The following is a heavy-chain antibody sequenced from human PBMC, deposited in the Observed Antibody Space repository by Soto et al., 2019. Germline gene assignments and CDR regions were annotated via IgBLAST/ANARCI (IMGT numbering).Heavy chain of an antibody. Sequence: QVQLQESGPGLVKPSGPLSLTCDLSGVSFSSHDWWTWVRQPPGKGLEWIGESHQSGNTNYNSYLESQGTISVDKSKNHFTLKFTSVTVADTAAYYCATRDSSRFYLGQGTLVTVSS. V-gene: IGHV4-4*02. CDR3: ATRDSSRFY. J-gene: IGHJ4*02. CDR2: SHQSGNT. D-gene: IGHD6-13*01. CDR1: GVSFSSHDW.